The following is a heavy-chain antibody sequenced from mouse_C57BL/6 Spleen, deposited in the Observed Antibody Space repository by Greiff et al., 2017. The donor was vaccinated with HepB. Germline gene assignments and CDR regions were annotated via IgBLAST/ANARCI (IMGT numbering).Heavy chain of an antibody. D-gene: IGHD4-1*01. CDR1: GYTFTSYG. CDR2: IYPRSGNT. J-gene: IGHJ3*01. V-gene: IGHV1-81*01. Sequence: VKLQQSGAELARPGASVKLSCKASGYTFTSYGISWVKQRTGQGLEWIGEIYPRSGNTYYNEKFKGKATLTADKSSSTAYMELRSLTSEDSAVYFCTGTGFAYWGQGTLVTVSA. CDR3: TGTGFAY.